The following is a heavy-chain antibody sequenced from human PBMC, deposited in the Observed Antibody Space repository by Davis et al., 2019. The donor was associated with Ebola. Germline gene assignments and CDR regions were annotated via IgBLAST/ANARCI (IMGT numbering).Heavy chain of an antibody. CDR3: GAFGVDYYYYGMDV. V-gene: IGHV3-21*01. CDR2: ISSSSSYI. D-gene: IGHD3-3*01. Sequence: PGGSLRLSCAASGFTFSSYSMNWVRQAPGKGLEWVSSISSSSSYIYYADSVKGRFTISRDNAKNSLYLQMNSLRAEDTAVYYCGAFGVDYYYYGMDVWGQGTTVTVSS. J-gene: IGHJ6*02. CDR1: GFTFSSYS.